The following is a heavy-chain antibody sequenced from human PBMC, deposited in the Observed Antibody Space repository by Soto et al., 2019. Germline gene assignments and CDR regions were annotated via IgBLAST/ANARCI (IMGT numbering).Heavy chain of an antibody. Sequence: QVQLQESGPGLVKPSQTLSLTCTVSGGSINSATNYWSWIRQRPVKGREWIGYIYYSGTTYYNPSLKRRVKLSLDTSKNQFSLRISSVTAADTAVYYCARQYSGYDKNRWDPLGQGALVTVS. J-gene: IGHJ5*02. CDR3: ARQYSGYDKNRWDP. V-gene: IGHV4-31*03. D-gene: IGHD5-12*01. CDR1: GGSINSATNY. CDR2: IYYSGTT.